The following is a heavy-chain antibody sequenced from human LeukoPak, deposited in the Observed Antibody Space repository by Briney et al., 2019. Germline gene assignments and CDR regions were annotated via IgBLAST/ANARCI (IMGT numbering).Heavy chain of an antibody. D-gene: IGHD2-21*02. CDR3: AKHLVVVTASPFDY. CDR1: GFTFSSYA. V-gene: IGHV3-23*01. Sequence: PGGSLRLPCAASGFTFSSYAMSWVRQAPGKGLEWVSTISGSGGSTYYADSVKGRFTISRDNSKNTLYLQMNSLRAEDTAVYYCAKHLVVVTASPFDYWGQGTLVTVSS. J-gene: IGHJ4*02. CDR2: ISGSGGST.